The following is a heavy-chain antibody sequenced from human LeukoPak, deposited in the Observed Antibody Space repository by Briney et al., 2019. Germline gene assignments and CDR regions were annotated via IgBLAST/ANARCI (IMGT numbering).Heavy chain of an antibody. CDR2: ITHGGQI. V-gene: IGHV3-21*01. CDR1: GFIFTSFG. D-gene: IGHD3-10*01. J-gene: IGHJ5*02. Sequence: PGGSLRLSCVASGFIFTSFGMNWVRQAPGKGLEWVSSITHGGQIYYADSVKGRFTISRDNTKNSVYLQMDNLRDDDTAVYFCARDERYGSGTLGKRFDPWGQGTLVSVSS. CDR3: ARDERYGSGTLGKRFDP.